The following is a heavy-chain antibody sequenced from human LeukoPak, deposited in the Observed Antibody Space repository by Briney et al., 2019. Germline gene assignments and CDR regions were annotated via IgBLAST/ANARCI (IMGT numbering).Heavy chain of an antibody. V-gene: IGHV4-59*01. Sequence: SETLSLTCTVSGGSISSYYWSWIRQPPGKGLEWIGYIYYSGSTNYNPSLKSRVTISVGTSKNQFSLKLSSVTAADTAVYYCARVDIGSGSPLPFGYWGQGTLVTVSS. J-gene: IGHJ4*02. D-gene: IGHD3-10*01. CDR1: GGSISSYY. CDR2: IYYSGST. CDR3: ARVDIGSGSPLPFGY.